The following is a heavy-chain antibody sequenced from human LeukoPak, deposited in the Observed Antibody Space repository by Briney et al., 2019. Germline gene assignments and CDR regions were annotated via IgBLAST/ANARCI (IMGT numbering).Heavy chain of an antibody. V-gene: IGHV3-7*01. J-gene: IGHJ6*04. D-gene: IGHD3-10*02. CDR1: GFTFSSYW. CDR2: IKRVGSEK. CDR3: AELGITMIGGV. Sequence: GGSLRLSCAASGFTFSSYWMSWVRQAPGKGLEWVAYIKRVGSEKYYVDSVKGRFTISRDNAKNSLYLQMNSLRAEDTAVYYCAELGITMIGGVWGKGTTVTISS.